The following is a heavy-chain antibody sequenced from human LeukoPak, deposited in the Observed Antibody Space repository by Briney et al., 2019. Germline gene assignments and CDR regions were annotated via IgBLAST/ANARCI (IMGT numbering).Heavy chain of an antibody. CDR1: GGSYSGYY. D-gene: IGHD3-10*01. J-gene: IGHJ4*02. Sequence: SQTLSLTCAVYGGSYSGYYWSWIRQPPARGLEWIGEINHSGSTNYNPSLKRRVTISVDTSKNQFSLKLSSVTAADTAVDYCAKTPNAFGRGGYYFDYWGQGTLVTVSS. V-gene: IGHV4-34*01. CDR2: INHSGST. CDR3: AKTPNAFGRGGYYFDY.